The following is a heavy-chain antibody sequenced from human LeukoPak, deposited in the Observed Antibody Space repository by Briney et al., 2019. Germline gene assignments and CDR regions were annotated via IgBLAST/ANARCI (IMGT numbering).Heavy chain of an antibody. CDR1: GYTFTGYY. J-gene: IGHJ3*02. V-gene: IGHV1-2*02. CDR3: ARDPRFGLSADAFDI. D-gene: IGHD3-10*01. Sequence: ASVKVSCKASGYTFTGYYMHWVRQAPGQGLEWMGWINPNSGGTNYAQKFQGRATMTRDTSISTAYMELSRLRSDDTAVYYCARDPRFGLSADAFDIWGQGTMVTVSS. CDR2: INPNSGGT.